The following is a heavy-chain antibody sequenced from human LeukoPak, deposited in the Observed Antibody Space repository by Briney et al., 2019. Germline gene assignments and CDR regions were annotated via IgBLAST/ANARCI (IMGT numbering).Heavy chain of an antibody. D-gene: IGHD3-10*01. J-gene: IGHJ5*02. Sequence: GASVKVSCKASGYTFTSYYMHWVRQAPGQGLEWMGIINPSGGSTSYAQKFQGRVTMTRDTSTSTAYMELRSLRSDDTAVYYCARGPTMVRGVTFNWFDPWGQGTLVTVSS. V-gene: IGHV1-46*01. CDR2: INPSGGST. CDR3: ARGPTMVRGVTFNWFDP. CDR1: GYTFTSYY.